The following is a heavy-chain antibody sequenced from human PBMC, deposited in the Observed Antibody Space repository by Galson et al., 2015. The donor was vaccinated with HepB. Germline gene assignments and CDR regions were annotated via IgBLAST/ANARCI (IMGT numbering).Heavy chain of an antibody. CDR1: GYSFSDYW. D-gene: IGHD2/OR15-2a*01. CDR3: ATNIVTAYGMDV. J-gene: IGHJ6*02. V-gene: IGHV5-51*01. CDR2: IYPGDSDT. Sequence: QSGAEVKKPGESLKISCKGSGYSFSDYWIDWVRQMPGKGLEWMGIIYPGDSDTRYSPSFQGRVSISADKSISTAYLQWSSLKASDTAIYYCATNIVTAYGMDVWGQGTTVAVSS.